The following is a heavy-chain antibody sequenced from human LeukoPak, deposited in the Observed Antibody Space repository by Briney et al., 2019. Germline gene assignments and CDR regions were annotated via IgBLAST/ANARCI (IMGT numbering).Heavy chain of an antibody. D-gene: IGHD3-16*01. CDR1: GYTFTSYY. V-gene: IGHV1-46*01. CDR3: ARDLTHYDYVWGSSAYFDY. Sequence: ASVTVSCKASGYTFTSYYMHWVRQAPGQGLEWMGIINPSGGSTSYAQKFQGRVTMTRDTSTSTVYMELSSLRSEDTAVYYCARDLTHYDYVWGSSAYFDYWGQGTLVTVSS. J-gene: IGHJ4*02. CDR2: INPSGGST.